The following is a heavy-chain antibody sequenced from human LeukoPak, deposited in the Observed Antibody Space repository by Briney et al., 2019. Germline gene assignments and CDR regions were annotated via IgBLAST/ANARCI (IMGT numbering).Heavy chain of an antibody. Sequence: SETLSLTCTVSGGSISSSSYYWGWIRQPPGKGLEWIGEINHSGSTNYNPSLKSRVTISVDTSKNQFSLKLSSVTAADTAVYYCAGGMDVWGQGTTVTVSS. V-gene: IGHV4-39*07. CDR3: AGGMDV. J-gene: IGHJ6*02. CDR2: INHSGST. CDR1: GGSISSSSYY.